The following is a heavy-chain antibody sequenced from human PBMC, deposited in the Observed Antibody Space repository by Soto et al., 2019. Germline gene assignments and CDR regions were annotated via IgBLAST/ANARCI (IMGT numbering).Heavy chain of an antibody. D-gene: IGHD6-13*01. V-gene: IGHV3-23*01. CDR1: GFTFSSYA. Sequence: EVQLLESGGGLVQPGGSLRLSCAASGFTFSSYAMSWVRQAPGKGLEWVSAISGSGGSTYYADSVKGRFTISRDNSKNTLYLQMTSLRAEDTSVYYCASPRRSSWTHGAFDIWGQGTMVTVSS. CDR2: ISGSGGST. J-gene: IGHJ3*02. CDR3: ASPRRSSWTHGAFDI.